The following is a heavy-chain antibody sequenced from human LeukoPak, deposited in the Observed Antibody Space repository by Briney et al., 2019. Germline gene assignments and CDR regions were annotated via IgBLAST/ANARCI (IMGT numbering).Heavy chain of an antibody. V-gene: IGHV4-39*01. J-gene: IGHJ4*02. CDR2: IYYSGST. D-gene: IGHD6-13*01. Sequence: SETLSLTCTVSGGSISSSSYYWGWIRQPPGKGLEWIGSIYYSGSTYYNPSLKSRVTLSVDTSKNQFSLKLSSVTAADTAVYYCARTEIAAAGIGFFDYWGQGTLVTVSS. CDR1: GGSISSSSYY. CDR3: ARTEIAAAGIGFFDY.